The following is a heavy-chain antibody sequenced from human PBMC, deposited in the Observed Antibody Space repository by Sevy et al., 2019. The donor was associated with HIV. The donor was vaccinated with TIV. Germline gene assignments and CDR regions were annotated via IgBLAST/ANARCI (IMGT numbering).Heavy chain of an antibody. V-gene: IGHV4-59*01. Sequence: SETLSLTCTVFGGSISAYYWSWIRQSPEKGLQYIGYIYYTGSTNYNPSLKSRVTISVDTSKNRFSLRLTSVTAADTAIYYCAGAPPVRSGDDALNWFDPWGQGTLVTVSS. CDR1: GGSISAYY. CDR3: AGAPPVRSGDDALNWFDP. CDR2: IYYTGST. D-gene: IGHD5-12*01. J-gene: IGHJ5*02.